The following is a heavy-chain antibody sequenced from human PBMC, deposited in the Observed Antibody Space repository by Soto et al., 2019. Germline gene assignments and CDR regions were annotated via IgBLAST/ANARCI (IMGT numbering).Heavy chain of an antibody. Sequence: PGGSLRLSCAASGFTFEDYAMHWVRQAPGKGLEWVAGISWNSGNIGFADSVKGRFTISRDNAKNSLYLQMNSLRAEDTAFYYCAKPKAMNCGGDCESGFDYWGQGTLVTVSS. J-gene: IGHJ4*02. CDR1: GFTFEDYA. D-gene: IGHD2-21*02. V-gene: IGHV3-9*01. CDR2: ISWNSGNI. CDR3: AKPKAMNCGGDCESGFDY.